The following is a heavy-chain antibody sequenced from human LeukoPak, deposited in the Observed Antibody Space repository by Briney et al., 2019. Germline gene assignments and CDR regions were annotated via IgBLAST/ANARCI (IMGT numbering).Heavy chain of an antibody. CDR3: ARASDYVWGSYRYGYYFDY. J-gene: IGHJ4*02. Sequence: SETLSLTCAVYGEFFDGYYWSWIRQSPGKGLEWIGHINHVGITNHNPSLKSRVTISVDTSKNQFSLKLSSVTAADTAVYYCARASDYVWGSYRYGYYFDYWGQGTLVTVSS. D-gene: IGHD3-16*02. CDR2: INHVGIT. V-gene: IGHV4-34*01. CDR1: GEFFDGYY.